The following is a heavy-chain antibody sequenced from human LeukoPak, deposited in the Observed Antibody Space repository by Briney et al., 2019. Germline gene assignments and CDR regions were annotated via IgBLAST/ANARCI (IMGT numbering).Heavy chain of an antibody. Sequence: SETLSLTCTVSGGSISSSSYYWGWIRQPPGKGLEWIGSIYYSGSTYYNPSLKSRVTISVDTSKNQFSLKLSSVTAADTAVYYCARHEVVTAYNWFHPWGQGTLVTVSS. CDR3: ARHEVVTAYNWFHP. J-gene: IGHJ5*02. D-gene: IGHD2-21*02. CDR2: IYYSGST. V-gene: IGHV4-39*01. CDR1: GGSISSSSYY.